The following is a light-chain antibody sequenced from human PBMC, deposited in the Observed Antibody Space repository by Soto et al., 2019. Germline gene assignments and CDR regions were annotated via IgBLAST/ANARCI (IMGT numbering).Light chain of an antibody. V-gene: IGKV1-39*01. J-gene: IGKJ1*01. CDR3: QQSYSTPRT. CDR1: QGISSY. Sequence: DIQLTQSPSFLSASVGDGVAITCRASQGISSYLNWYQQKPGKAPTLLIYAASSLQSGVPSRFSGSGSGTDFTLTISSLQPEDFATYYCQQSYSTPRTFGQGTKVDI. CDR2: AAS.